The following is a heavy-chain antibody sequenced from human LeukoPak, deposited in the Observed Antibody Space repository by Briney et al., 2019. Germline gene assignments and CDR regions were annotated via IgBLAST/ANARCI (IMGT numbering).Heavy chain of an antibody. Sequence: GGSLRLSCAASGFTFNRSWLNWGRQAPGRGLEWVANMDPSGSQKRYVDSVKGGFTISKDNPGASLYLEMNSLRTEDTAIYYCAIWASGNYWGQGTLVTVSS. V-gene: IGHV3-7*01. CDR1: GFTFNRSW. J-gene: IGHJ4*02. D-gene: IGHD3-10*01. CDR2: MDPSGSQK. CDR3: AIWASGNY.